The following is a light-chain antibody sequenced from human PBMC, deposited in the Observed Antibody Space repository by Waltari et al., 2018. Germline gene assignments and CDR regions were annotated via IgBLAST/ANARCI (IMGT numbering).Light chain of an antibody. CDR3: QQYNDWPPMYT. CDR1: QSVSTN. V-gene: IGKV3-15*01. J-gene: IGKJ2*01. CDR2: GAS. Sequence: EIVMTQSPATLSVSPGERATLTCSASQSVSTNLAWYQQKPAQTPRLLIYGASTRATGIPARFSGGGSGTEFTLTISSLQSEDFAVYYCQQYNDWPPMYTFGQGTKLDI.